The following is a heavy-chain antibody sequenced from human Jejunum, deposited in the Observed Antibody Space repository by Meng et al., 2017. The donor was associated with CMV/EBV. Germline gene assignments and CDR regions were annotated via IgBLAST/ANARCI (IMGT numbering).Heavy chain of an antibody. CDR3: ARGTGAGNY. Sequence: VQLLPSGPEGKKPGASVGGSCKTSGYTFTDFGISWVRQAPGQGLEWMGWTSAYNTHTNYAQKFQDRFTMTTDTSTNTAYMELRNLRSDDTAIYYCARGTGAGNYWGPGTLVTVSS. CDR2: TSAYNTHT. J-gene: IGHJ4*01. D-gene: IGHD1-26*01. V-gene: IGHV1-18*01. CDR1: GYTFTDFG.